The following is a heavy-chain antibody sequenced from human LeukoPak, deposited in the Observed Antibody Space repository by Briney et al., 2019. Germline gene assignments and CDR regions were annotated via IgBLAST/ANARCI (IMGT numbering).Heavy chain of an antibody. D-gene: IGHD6-19*01. CDR1: GGSFSGYY. CDR3: ARGKRSWRSLGWTLRFFDY. CDR2: INHSGST. V-gene: IGHV4-34*01. J-gene: IGHJ4*02. Sequence: PSETLSLTCAVYGGSFSGYYWSWIRQPPGKGLEWIGEINHSGSTNYNPSLKSRVTISVDTSKNQFSLKLSSVTAADTAVYYCARGKRSWRSLGWTLRFFDYWGQGTLVTVSS.